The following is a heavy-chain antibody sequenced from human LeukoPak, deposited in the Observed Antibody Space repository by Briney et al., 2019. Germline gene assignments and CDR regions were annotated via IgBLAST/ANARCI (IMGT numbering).Heavy chain of an antibody. CDR3: ARDTATAMVTPEDY. CDR1: GFTFSSYE. D-gene: IGHD5-18*01. J-gene: IGHJ4*02. CDR2: ISSSGSTI. Sequence: PGGSLRLSCAASGFTFSSYEMNWVRQAPGKGLEWVSYISSSGSTIYYADSVKGRFTISRDNAKNSLYLQMNSLRAEDTAVYYCARDTATAMVTPEDYWGQGTLVTVSS. V-gene: IGHV3-48*03.